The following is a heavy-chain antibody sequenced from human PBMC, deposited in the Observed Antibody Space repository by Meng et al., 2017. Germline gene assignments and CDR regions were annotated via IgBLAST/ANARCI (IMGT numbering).Heavy chain of an antibody. V-gene: IGHV3-30-3*01. CDR1: GFTSSSYA. J-gene: IGHJ4*01. Sequence: QVQLVESGGGVVQPGRSLRLSCAASGFTSSSYAMNWVRQAPGKGLEWVTFISNDESNKSYAGSVKGRLPTSRDNFKTTCFLKRNGLGAEDPAGYYGAGGKDKLADYWGQEPWSPSPQ. CDR3: AGGKDKLADY. D-gene: IGHD5-12*01. CDR2: ISNDESNK.